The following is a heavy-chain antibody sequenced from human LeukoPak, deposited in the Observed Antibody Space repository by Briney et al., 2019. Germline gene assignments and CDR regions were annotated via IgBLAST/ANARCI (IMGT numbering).Heavy chain of an antibody. CDR2: ISGSGGST. J-gene: IGHJ4*02. CDR3: ARGHDYGEYYFDY. Sequence: GGSLRLSCAASGFTFSSYAMSWVRQAPGKGLEWVSAISGSGGSTYYADSVKGRFTISRDNSKNTLYLQMNSLRAEDTAVYYCARGHDYGEYYFDYWGQGTLVTVSS. CDR1: GFTFSSYA. D-gene: IGHD4-17*01. V-gene: IGHV3-23*01.